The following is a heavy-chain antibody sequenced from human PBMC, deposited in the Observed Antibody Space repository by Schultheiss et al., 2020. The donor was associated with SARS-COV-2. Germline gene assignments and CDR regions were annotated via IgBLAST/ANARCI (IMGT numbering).Heavy chain of an antibody. CDR2: IYYSGST. D-gene: IGHD6-13*01. CDR3: APQLVEGATDY. Sequence: GSLRLSCTVSGGSISSYYWSWIRQPPGKGLEWIGYIYYSGSTNYNPSLKSRVTISVDTSKNQFSLKLSSVTAADTAVYYCAPQLVEGATDYWGQGTLVTVSS. J-gene: IGHJ4*02. CDR1: GGSISSYY. V-gene: IGHV4-59*01.